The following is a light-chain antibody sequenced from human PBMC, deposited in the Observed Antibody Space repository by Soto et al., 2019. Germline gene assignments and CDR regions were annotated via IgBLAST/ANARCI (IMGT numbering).Light chain of an antibody. Sequence: QSALTQPPSASGSPGQSVTISCTGTTSDIGAYNYVSWYQQRPGKAPKLIIYEVTRRPSGVPDRIFGSKSGNTASLTISGLQAEDEADYYCSSYTSSSTYVFGTGTKVTVL. V-gene: IGLV2-8*01. CDR1: TSDIGAYNY. J-gene: IGLJ1*01. CDR3: SSYTSSSTYV. CDR2: EVT.